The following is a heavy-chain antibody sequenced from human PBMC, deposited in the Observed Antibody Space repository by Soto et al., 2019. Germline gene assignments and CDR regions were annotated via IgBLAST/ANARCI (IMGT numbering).Heavy chain of an antibody. V-gene: IGHV1-69*01. Sequence: VQLVQSGAEVKKPGSSVKVSCKASGGIFSSYAVSWVRQAPGQGLEWMGGITPNFGTPNYAQKFEGRVTLTADESTSTAYMGLSSLRSEDTAVYYCATGEGGDYVYESGPWGQGTLVTVSS. CDR3: ATGEGGDYVYESGP. D-gene: IGHD4-17*01. CDR2: ITPNFGTP. CDR1: GGIFSSYA. J-gene: IGHJ5*02.